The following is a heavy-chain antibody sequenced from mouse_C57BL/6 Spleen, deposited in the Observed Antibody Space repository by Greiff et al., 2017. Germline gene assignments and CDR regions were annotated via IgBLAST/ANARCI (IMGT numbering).Heavy chain of an antibody. CDR2: ILPGSGST. CDR1: GYTFTGYW. J-gene: IGHJ1*03. D-gene: IGHD1-1*01. CDR3: ASPTVVAPYWYFDV. Sequence: VQLQQSGAELMKPGASVKLSCKATGYTFTGYWIEWVKQRPGHGLEWIGEILPGSGSTNNNEKFKGKATFTADTSSNTAYMQHSSLTTEDSAIYYCASPTVVAPYWYFDVWGTGTTVTVSS. V-gene: IGHV1-9*01.